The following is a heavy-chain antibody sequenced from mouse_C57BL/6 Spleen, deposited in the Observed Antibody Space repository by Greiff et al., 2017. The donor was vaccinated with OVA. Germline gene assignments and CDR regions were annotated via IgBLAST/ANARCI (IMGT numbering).Heavy chain of an antibody. CDR2: IYPGDGDT. CDR3: AREGGGSSLAWFAY. V-gene: IGHV1-80*01. CDR1: GYAFSSYW. Sequence: QVQLQQSGAELVKPGASVKISCKASGYAFSSYWMNWVKQRPGKGLEWIGQIYPGDGDTNYNGKFKGKATLTADKSSSTAYMQLSSLTSEDSAVYFCAREGGGSSLAWFAYWGQGTLVTVSA. D-gene: IGHD1-1*01. J-gene: IGHJ3*01.